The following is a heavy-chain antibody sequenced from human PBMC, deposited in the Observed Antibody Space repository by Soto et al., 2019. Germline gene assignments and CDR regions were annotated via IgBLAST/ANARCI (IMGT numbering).Heavy chain of an antibody. CDR2: IIPILGIA. V-gene: IGHV1-69*02. CDR3: ARGMRSSWYPHWFDP. J-gene: IGHJ5*02. Sequence: QVQLVQSGAEVKKPGSSVKVSCKASGGTFSSYTISWVRQAPGQGLEWMGRIIPILGIANYAQKFQGRVTITADKSTSTAYMELSSLRSEDTAVYYCARGMRSSWYPHWFDPWGQGTLVTVSS. D-gene: IGHD6-13*01. CDR1: GGTFSSYT.